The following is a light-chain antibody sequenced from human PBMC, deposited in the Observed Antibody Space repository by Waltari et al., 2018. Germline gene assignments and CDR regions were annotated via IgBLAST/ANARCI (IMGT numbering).Light chain of an antibody. CDR1: QSVLYGSNNKNY. Sequence: DIVMTQSPDSLAVSLGARATINCKSRQSVLYGSNNKNYLAWYQQKPGQPPKLLIYWASTRESGVPDRFSGSGSGTDFTLTISSLQAEDVAVYYCQQYYTTPLTFGGGTKVEIK. CDR2: WAS. V-gene: IGKV4-1*01. CDR3: QQYYTTPLT. J-gene: IGKJ4*01.